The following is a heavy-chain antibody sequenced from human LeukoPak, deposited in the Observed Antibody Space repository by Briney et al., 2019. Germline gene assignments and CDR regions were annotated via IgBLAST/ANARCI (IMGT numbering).Heavy chain of an antibody. CDR2: IYYSGST. Sequence: PSETLSLTCTVSGGSISSYYWSWIRQPPGKGLEWIGYIYYSGSTNYNPSLKSRVTISVDTSKNQFSLKLSSVTAADTAVYYCARQVKLSSGWYFDYWGQGTLVTVSS. V-gene: IGHV4-59*08. D-gene: IGHD6-19*01. CDR1: GGSISSYY. CDR3: ARQVKLSSGWYFDY. J-gene: IGHJ4*02.